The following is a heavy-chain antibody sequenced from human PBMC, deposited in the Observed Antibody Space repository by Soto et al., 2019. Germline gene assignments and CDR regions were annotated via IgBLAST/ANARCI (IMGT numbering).Heavy chain of an antibody. CDR3: ARDVEWVLVELGLSFSGMDV. D-gene: IGHD7-27*01. CDR1: GYTFTDYS. V-gene: IGHV1-18*01. J-gene: IGHJ6*02. Sequence: QVQLVQSGGEVKKPGASVKVSCKASGYTFTDYSISWVRQAPGQGLEWMGWISAYSGHTNYVQHLRGRVSMTTDTPTNTAYMELRSLTSDDTAVYYCARDVEWVLVELGLSFSGMDVWGRGPAITVSS. CDR2: ISAYSGHT.